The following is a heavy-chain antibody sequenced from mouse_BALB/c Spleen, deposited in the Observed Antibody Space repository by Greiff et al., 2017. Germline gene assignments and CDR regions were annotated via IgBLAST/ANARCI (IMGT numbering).Heavy chain of an antibody. CDR2: IDPANGNT. CDR1: GFNIKDTY. D-gene: IGHD3-1*01. Sequence: EVQLHQSGAELVKPGASVKLSCTASGFNIKDTYMHWVKQRPEQGLEWIGRIDPANGNTKYDPKFQGKATITADTSSNTACLQLSSLTSEDTAVYYCARGYYYAMDYWGQGTSVTVSS. J-gene: IGHJ4*01. V-gene: IGHV14-3*02. CDR3: ARGYYYAMDY.